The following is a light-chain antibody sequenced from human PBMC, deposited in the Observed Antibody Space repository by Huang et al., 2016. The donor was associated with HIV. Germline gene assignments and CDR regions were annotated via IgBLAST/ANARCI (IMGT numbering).Light chain of an antibody. CDR3: QQYDNWPPVPLT. J-gene: IGKJ4*01. Sequence: EIGMTQSPATLSVSPGERASLSCRASRNVDDNLACYQQKPGQAPRLLIYDASTRATGIPARVGGSGSGTEFTLTISSLQSEDIAVYYCQQYDNWPPVPLTFGGGTKVEIK. V-gene: IGKV3-15*01. CDR1: RNVDDN. CDR2: DAS.